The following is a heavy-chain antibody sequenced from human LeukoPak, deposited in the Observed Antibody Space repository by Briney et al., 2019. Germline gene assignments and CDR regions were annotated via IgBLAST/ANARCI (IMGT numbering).Heavy chain of an antibody. V-gene: IGHV3-30*18. CDR2: ISVDGNNK. D-gene: IGHD2-2*01. CDR3: AKAAYCTSTSCHFSGYAQRPLDS. Sequence: PGRSLRLSCVASGFTFNTYGIHWVRQAPGKGLEWVAGISVDGNNKDYPDSVKGRFTISRDNSKNTLYLQMNSLRAEDTAVYYCAKAAYCTSTSCHFSGYAQRPLDSWGQGTLVTVSS. J-gene: IGHJ4*02. CDR1: GFTFNTYG.